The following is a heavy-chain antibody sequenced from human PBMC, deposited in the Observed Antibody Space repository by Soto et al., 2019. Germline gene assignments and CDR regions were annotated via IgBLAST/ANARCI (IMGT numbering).Heavy chain of an antibody. J-gene: IGHJ4*02. Sequence: QLQLQESGPGLVKPSETLSLTCTVSGGSISSSSYYWGWIRQPPGKGLEWIGSIYYSGSTYYNPSLKSRVTSSVDTSKIQFSLKLSSVTAADTAVYYCARQVDIVATIGEGQYYFDYWGQGTLVTVSS. D-gene: IGHD5-12*01. CDR2: IYYSGST. CDR1: GGSISSSSYY. CDR3: ARQVDIVATIGEGQYYFDY. V-gene: IGHV4-39*01.